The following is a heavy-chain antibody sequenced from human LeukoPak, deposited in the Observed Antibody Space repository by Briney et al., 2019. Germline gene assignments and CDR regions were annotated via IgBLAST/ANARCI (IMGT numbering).Heavy chain of an antibody. CDR3: ARPATYYYDSSGYDY. CDR2: ISSNGGST. CDR1: GFTFSSYA. Sequence: PGGSLRLSCAASGFTFSSYAMHWVRQAPGKGLEYVSAISSNGGSTYYANSVKGRFTISRDNSKNTLYLQMNSLRAEDTAVYYCARPATYYYDSSGYDYWGQGTLVTVSS. V-gene: IGHV3-64*01. D-gene: IGHD3-22*01. J-gene: IGHJ4*02.